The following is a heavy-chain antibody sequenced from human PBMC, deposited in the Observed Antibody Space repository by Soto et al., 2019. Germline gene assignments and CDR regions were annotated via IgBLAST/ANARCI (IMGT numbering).Heavy chain of an antibody. CDR2: IKEDGSEK. V-gene: IGHV3-7*01. J-gene: IGHJ4*02. D-gene: IGHD2-15*01. CDR3: SRDVVVGAKALNY. Sequence: GGSLRLSCAASGFTFSNYWMTWVRQAPGKGLEWVANIKEDGSEKHYVDSVKGRFTISRDNAKNSLYLQMNSLRVEDTAVYFCSRDVVVGAKALNYWGQGALVTV. CDR1: GFTFSNYW.